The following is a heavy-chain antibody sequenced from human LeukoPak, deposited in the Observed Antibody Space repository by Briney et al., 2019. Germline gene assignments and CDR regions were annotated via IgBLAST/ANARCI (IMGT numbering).Heavy chain of an antibody. CDR2: ISTSSSYI. Sequence: PGGSLRLSCAASGFTLSSYSMNWVRQAPGKGLEWVSFISTSSSYIYYADSVKGRFIISRDNARKSLYLQMNSLRAEDTAVYYCARDDKRGYSYGWKYWGQGTLVTVSS. CDR3: ARDDKRGYSYGWKY. V-gene: IGHV3-21*01. CDR1: GFTLSSYS. J-gene: IGHJ4*02. D-gene: IGHD5-18*01.